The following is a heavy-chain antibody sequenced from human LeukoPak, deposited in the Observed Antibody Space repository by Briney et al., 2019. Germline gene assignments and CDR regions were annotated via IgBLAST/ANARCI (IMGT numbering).Heavy chain of an antibody. CDR1: GFTFSSYA. D-gene: IGHD5-24*01. Sequence: GGSLRLSCAVSGFTFSSYAMHWVRQAPGKGLEWVAVISYDGSNKYYADSVKGRFTISRDNSKNTLYLQMNSLRAEDTAVYYCARDKWEDGYTRGLFDYWGQGTLVTVSS. CDR3: ARDKWEDGYTRGLFDY. V-gene: IGHV3-30-3*01. CDR2: ISYDGSNK. J-gene: IGHJ4*02.